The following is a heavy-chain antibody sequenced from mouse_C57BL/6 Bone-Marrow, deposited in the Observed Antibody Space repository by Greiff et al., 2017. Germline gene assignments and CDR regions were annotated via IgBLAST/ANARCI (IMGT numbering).Heavy chain of an antibody. CDR2: IYPGDGDT. D-gene: IGHD1-1*01. Sequence: VQLQQSGPELVKPGASVKISCKASGYAFSSSWMNWVKQRPGKGLEWIGRIYPGDGDTNYNGKFKGKATLTADKSSSTAYMQLSSLTSEDSAVYFCAIYYGSSYYAMDYWGQGTSVTVSS. V-gene: IGHV1-82*01. CDR1: GYAFSSSW. CDR3: AIYYGSSYYAMDY. J-gene: IGHJ4*01.